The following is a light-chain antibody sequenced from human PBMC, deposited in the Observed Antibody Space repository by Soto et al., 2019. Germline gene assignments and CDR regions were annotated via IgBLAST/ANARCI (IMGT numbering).Light chain of an antibody. CDR2: SNN. J-gene: IGLJ1*01. CDR1: TSNIRSNT. CDR3: AAWDDSLNGYV. V-gene: IGLV1-44*01. Sequence: QSVLTQPPSASGTPGQRVTISCSGSTSNIRSNTVNWYQQLPGTAPKLLIYSNNQRPSGVPDRFSGSKSGTSASLAISGLQSDDEADYYCAAWDDSLNGYVFGTGTKLTVL.